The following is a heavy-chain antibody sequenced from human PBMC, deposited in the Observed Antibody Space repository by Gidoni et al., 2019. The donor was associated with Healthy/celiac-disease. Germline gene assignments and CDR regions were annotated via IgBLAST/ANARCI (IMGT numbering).Heavy chain of an antibody. CDR3: ARETGTNWFDP. Sequence: QLQLQESGSGLVKPSQTLSLTCAASGGPISSGGYSWSWIRQPPGKGLEWIGYIYHSGSTYYNPSLKSRVTISVDRSKNQFSLKLSSVTAADTAVYYCARETGTNWFDPWGQGTLVTVSS. V-gene: IGHV4-30-2*01. J-gene: IGHJ5*02. CDR1: GGPISSGGYS. D-gene: IGHD1-1*01. CDR2: IYHSGST.